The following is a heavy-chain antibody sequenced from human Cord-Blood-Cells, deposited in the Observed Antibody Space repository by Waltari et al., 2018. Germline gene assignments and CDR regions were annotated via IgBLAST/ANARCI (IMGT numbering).Heavy chain of an antibody. CDR3: TTDRIAAADAFDI. J-gene: IGHJ3*02. CDR1: GFTFSNAW. D-gene: IGHD6-13*01. CDR2: IKSKTDGGTT. V-gene: IGHV3-15*01. Sequence: EVQLVESGGGLVKPGGSLRLSCAASGFTFSNAWMSWVSQAPGKGLEWVGRIKSKTDGGTTDYAAPVKGRFTISRDDSKNTLYLQMNSLKTEDTAVYYCTTDRIAAADAFDIWGQGTMVTVSS.